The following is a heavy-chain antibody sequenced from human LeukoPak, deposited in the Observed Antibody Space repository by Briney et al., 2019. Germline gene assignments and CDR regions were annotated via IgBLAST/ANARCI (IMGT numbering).Heavy chain of an antibody. J-gene: IGHJ2*01. CDR3: ARGSPLDWYFDL. Sequence: PSETLSLTCTVSGGSISSYYWSWIRQTPGKGLEWIGYMYSSESTKYNPSLKSRVTISVDTSRNQFSLKVTSVTAADTAVYYCARGSPLDWYFDLWGRGTLVTVSS. CDR1: GGSISSYY. CDR2: MYSSEST. V-gene: IGHV4-59*01.